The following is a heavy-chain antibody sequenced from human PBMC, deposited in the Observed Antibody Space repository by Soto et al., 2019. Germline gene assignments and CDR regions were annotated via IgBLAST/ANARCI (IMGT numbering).Heavy chain of an antibody. Sequence: SVKVSWKASGYTFTFRYLHWVRQAPGQALEWMGWITPFKSDTNYAQKFQDRVTITGDRSVSTAYMELSNLRSDDTAMYYCARSPFAGSDAFDIWGQGTMVTVSS. V-gene: IGHV1-45*02. J-gene: IGHJ3*02. CDR1: GYTFTFRY. CDR2: ITPFKSDT. D-gene: IGHD1-1*01. CDR3: ARSPFAGSDAFDI.